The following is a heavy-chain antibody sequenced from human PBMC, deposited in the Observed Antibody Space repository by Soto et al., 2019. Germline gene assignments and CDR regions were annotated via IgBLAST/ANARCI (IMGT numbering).Heavy chain of an antibody. V-gene: IGHV3-48*03. D-gene: IGHD6-13*01. J-gene: IGHJ6*02. CDR1: GFTFSTYE. CDR3: ARDLQGFIAAAADFMYCPGLDI. Sequence: GGSLRLSCAASGFTFSTYEMNWVRQAPGKGLEWVSYISSSGSTIYYADSVKGRFTISSDNAKNALHLQMGSLRAEDTAVYYCARDLQGFIAAAADFMYCPGLDIWGQGTTVTVSS. CDR2: ISSSGSTI.